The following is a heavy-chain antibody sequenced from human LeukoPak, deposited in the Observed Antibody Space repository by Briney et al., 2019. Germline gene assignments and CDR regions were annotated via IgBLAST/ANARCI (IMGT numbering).Heavy chain of an antibody. CDR3: ARGTMTTVRFFDY. CDR2: INHSGST. CDR1: GASISSYY. D-gene: IGHD4-17*01. J-gene: IGHJ4*02. V-gene: IGHV4-34*01. Sequence: SETLSLTCTVSGASISSYYWSWIRQPPGKGLEWIGEINHSGSTNYNPSLKSRVTISIDTSKNQFSLKLSSVTAADTAVYYCARGTMTTVRFFDYWGQGTLVTVSS.